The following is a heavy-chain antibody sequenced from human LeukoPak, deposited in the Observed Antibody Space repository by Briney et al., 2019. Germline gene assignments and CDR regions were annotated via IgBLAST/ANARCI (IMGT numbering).Heavy chain of an antibody. Sequence: SETLSLTCDVYGGSFSGYYWSWIRQPPGKGLEWIGEINHSGSTNYNPSLKSRVTISVDTSKNQFSLKLSSVTAADTAVYYCARVLSSGWFDNWFDPWGQGTLVTVSS. CDR3: ARVLSSGWFDNWFDP. D-gene: IGHD6-19*01. CDR1: GGSFSGYY. CDR2: INHSGST. J-gene: IGHJ5*02. V-gene: IGHV4-34*01.